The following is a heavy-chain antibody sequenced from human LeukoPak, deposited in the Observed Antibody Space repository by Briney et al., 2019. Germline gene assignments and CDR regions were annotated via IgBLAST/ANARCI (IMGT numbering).Heavy chain of an antibody. V-gene: IGHV3-30-3*01. D-gene: IGHD3-22*01. CDR1: GFTFSSYA. Sequence: PGRSLRLSCAASGFTFSSYAMHWVRQAPGKGLEWVAVISYDGSNKYYADSVKGRFTISRDNSKNTLYLQMNSLRAEDTAVYYCASLGVVVITRDHWGQGTLVTVSS. CDR3: ASLGVVVITRDH. CDR2: ISYDGSNK. J-gene: IGHJ4*02.